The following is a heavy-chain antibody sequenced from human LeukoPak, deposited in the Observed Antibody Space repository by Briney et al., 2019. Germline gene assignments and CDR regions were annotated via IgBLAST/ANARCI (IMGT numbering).Heavy chain of an antibody. J-gene: IGHJ4*02. Sequence: GGSLRLSCAASGFTFSNAWMSWVRQAPGKGREWVGRIKSKTDGGTTDYAAPVKGRFTISRDDSKNTLYLQMNSLKTEDTAVYYCTTGRKLLWFGESQERYFDYWGQGTLVTVSS. CDR2: IKSKTDGGTT. CDR3: TTGRKLLWFGESQERYFDY. CDR1: GFTFSNAW. D-gene: IGHD3-10*01. V-gene: IGHV3-15*01.